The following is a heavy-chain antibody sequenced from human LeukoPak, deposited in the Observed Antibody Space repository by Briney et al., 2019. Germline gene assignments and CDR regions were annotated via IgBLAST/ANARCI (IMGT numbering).Heavy chain of an antibody. J-gene: IGHJ6*03. Sequence: PSETLSLTCAVSGGSISSSNWWSWVRQPPGKGLEWIGEIYHSGSTNYNPSLKSRVTMSVDRSRNQFSLKLTSVTAADTAVYYCARQKWEQQGRDYYYFMDVWGKGTTVTVSS. CDR3: ARQKWEQQGRDYYYFMDV. CDR2: IYHSGST. D-gene: IGHD1/OR15-1a*01. CDR1: GGSISSSNW. V-gene: IGHV4-4*02.